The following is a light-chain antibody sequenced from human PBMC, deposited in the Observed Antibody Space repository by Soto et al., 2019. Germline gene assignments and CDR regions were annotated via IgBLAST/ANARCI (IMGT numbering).Light chain of an antibody. CDR3: CSYAGSSTWV. CDR1: SSDVGSYNL. Sequence: QSALTQPASVSGSPGQSITISCTGTSSDVGSYNLVSWYQRHPGKAPKLMIYEGSKRASGVSNRFSGSKSGSTASLTISGLQAEDEADYYCCSYAGSSTWVFGGGTKLTVL. J-gene: IGLJ3*02. V-gene: IGLV2-23*01. CDR2: EGS.